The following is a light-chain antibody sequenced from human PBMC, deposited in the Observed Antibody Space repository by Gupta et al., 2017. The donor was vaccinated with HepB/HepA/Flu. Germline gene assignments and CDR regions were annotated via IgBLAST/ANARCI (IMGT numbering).Light chain of an antibody. CDR1: STNIGSVT. Sequence: QSVPTPPPSTSGTPGKSVTISCSGSSTNIGSVTVNWYQHLPGTATKLLIYNDYQRPSGVPDRFAGSKSGTSASLAISGLQSGDEAHYYCSSWDHSLNGVVFGGGTTLTVL. J-gene: IGLJ3*02. V-gene: IGLV1-44*01. CDR2: NDY. CDR3: SSWDHSLNGVV.